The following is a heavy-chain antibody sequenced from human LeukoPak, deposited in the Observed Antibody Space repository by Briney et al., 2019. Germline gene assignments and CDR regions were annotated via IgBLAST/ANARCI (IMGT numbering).Heavy chain of an antibody. J-gene: IGHJ6*02. V-gene: IGHV3-7*04. Sequence: GGSLRLSCAASGFTFSSYWMTWVRQAPGKGLEWVANIKQDGSEKYYVDSVKGRFTISRDNAKNSLYLQMNSLRAEDTALYFCARVISTTYKYMDVWGQGTPVTVSS. CDR1: GFTFSSYW. CDR3: ARVISTTYKYMDV. CDR2: IKQDGSEK. D-gene: IGHD2-2*01.